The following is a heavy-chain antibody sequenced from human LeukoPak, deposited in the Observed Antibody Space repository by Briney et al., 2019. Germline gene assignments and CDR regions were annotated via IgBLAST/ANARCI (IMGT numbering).Heavy chain of an antibody. Sequence: PGGSLRLSCAASGFTFSSYSMNWVRQAPGKGLEWVSYISSSSSTIYYADSVKGRFTISRDNSKNTLYLQMNSLRAEDTAIYYCVRDRGTYRPIDYWGQGTLVTVSS. J-gene: IGHJ4*02. D-gene: IGHD1-26*01. CDR1: GFTFSSYS. V-gene: IGHV3-48*01. CDR3: VRDRGTYRPIDY. CDR2: ISSSSSTI.